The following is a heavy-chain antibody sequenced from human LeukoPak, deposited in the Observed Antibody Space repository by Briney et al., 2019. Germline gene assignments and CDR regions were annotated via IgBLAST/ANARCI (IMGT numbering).Heavy chain of an antibody. J-gene: IGHJ3*02. Sequence: GASVKVSCKASGYTFTSYYMHWVRQAPGQGLEWMGIINPSGGSTSYAQKFQGRVTMTRDTSTSTVYMELCNLRSEDTAVYYCARRSGYYDILTGFWYAFDIWGQGTMVTVSS. CDR3: ARRSGYYDILTGFWYAFDI. CDR2: INPSGGST. CDR1: GYTFTSYY. V-gene: IGHV1-46*01. D-gene: IGHD3-9*01.